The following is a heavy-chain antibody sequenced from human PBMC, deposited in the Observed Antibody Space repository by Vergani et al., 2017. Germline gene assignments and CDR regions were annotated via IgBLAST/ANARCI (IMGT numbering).Heavy chain of an antibody. CDR1: GFSLSTSGVG. CDR3: AHIISGYQRGGFDY. J-gene: IGHJ4*02. V-gene: IGHV2-5*02. CDR2: IYWDDDK. Sequence: QITLKESGPTLVKPTQTLTLTCTFSGFSLSTSGVGVGWIRQPPGKALEWLALIYWDDDKRYSPSLKSRLTITKDTSKNQVVLTMTNMEPVDTATYYCAHIISGYQRGGFDYWGQGTLVTVSS. D-gene: IGHD5-12*01.